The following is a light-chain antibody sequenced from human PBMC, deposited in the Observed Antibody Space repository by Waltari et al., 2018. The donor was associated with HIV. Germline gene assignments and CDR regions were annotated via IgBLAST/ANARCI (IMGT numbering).Light chain of an antibody. CDR3: QSYDASNQWV. J-gene: IGLJ3*02. CDR1: SGSIATNY. V-gene: IGLV6-57*03. Sequence: NFMLTQPHSVSESPGKTVTISCTRSSGSIATNYVQRYQQRPGSAPTIVIYDDNQRPPGVPNRFSGSIDSSSNSASLTISGLKTEDEADYYCQSYDASNQWVFGGGTKLTVL. CDR2: DDN.